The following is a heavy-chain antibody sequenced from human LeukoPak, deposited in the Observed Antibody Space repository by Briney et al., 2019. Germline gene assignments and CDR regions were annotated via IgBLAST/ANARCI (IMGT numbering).Heavy chain of an antibody. CDR2: IYYSGST. CDR1: GGSISSYY. Sequence: PSETLSLTCTVSGGSISSYYWSWIRQPPGKGLEWIGYIYYSGSTNYNPSLKSRVTISVDTSKNQFSLKLSSVTAADTAVYYCARGYYDFWSGYYAPNWFAPWGQGPLVTVSS. V-gene: IGHV4-59*01. J-gene: IGHJ5*02. D-gene: IGHD3-3*01. CDR3: ARGYYDFWSGYYAPNWFAP.